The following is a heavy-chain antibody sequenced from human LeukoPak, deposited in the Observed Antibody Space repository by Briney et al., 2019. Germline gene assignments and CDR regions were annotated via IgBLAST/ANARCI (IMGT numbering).Heavy chain of an antibody. CDR3: ARPVAGHFDY. J-gene: IGHJ4*02. D-gene: IGHD6-19*01. V-gene: IGHV4-39*07. CDR2: VYYSGRT. Sequence: SETLSLTCTVSGGSISVNTYYCAWIRQPPGRGLEWIASVYYSGRTDYNPSLKSRVTISVDTSKNQFSLKLSSVTAADTAVYYCARPVAGHFDYWGQGTLVTVSS. CDR1: GGSISVNTYY.